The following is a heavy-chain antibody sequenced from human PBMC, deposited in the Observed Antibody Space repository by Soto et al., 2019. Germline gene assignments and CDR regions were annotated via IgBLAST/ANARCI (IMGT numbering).Heavy chain of an antibody. CDR1: GFTFSTYS. CDR3: ARDTVTNYFDY. V-gene: IGHV3-48*01. D-gene: IGHD4-17*01. CDR2: ITSSSTTI. Sequence: PGGSLRLSCAASGFTFSTYSMSWVRQAPGKGLEWISYITSSSTTIYYADSVKGRFTISRDNAKNSLYLQMSSLRTEDTAVYYCARDTVTNYFDYWGQGTLVTVSS. J-gene: IGHJ4*02.